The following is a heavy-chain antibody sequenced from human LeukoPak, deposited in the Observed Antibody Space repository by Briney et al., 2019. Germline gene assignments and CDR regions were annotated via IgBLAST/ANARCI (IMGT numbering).Heavy chain of an antibody. CDR3: AKDLRTYGSGIYRLPTVIFNY. CDR2: IYSGGST. D-gene: IGHD3-10*01. V-gene: IGHV3-53*01. J-gene: IGHJ4*02. Sequence: PGGSLRLSCAASGFTVSSNYMSWVRQAPGKGLEWVSVIYSGGSTYYADSVKGRFTISRDNSKNTLYLQMNSLRAEDTAIYYCAKDLRTYGSGIYRLPTVIFNYWGQGTLVTVSS. CDR1: GFTVSSNY.